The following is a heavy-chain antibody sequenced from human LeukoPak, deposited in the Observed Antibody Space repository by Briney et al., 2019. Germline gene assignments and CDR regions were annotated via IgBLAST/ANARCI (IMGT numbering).Heavy chain of an antibody. D-gene: IGHD6-19*01. CDR3: ARAIAVAGDDY. J-gene: IGHJ4*02. CDR1: GGTFSSYA. Sequence: ASVKVSCKASGGTFSSYAISWVRQAPGQGLEWMGRIIPILGIANYAQKFQGRVTITADKSTSTAYMELSSLRSDDTAVYYCARAIAVAGDDYWGQGTLVTVSS. V-gene: IGHV1-69*04. CDR2: IIPILGIA.